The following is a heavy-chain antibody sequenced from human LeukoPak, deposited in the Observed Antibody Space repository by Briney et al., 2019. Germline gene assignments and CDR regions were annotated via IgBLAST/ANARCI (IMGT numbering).Heavy chain of an antibody. D-gene: IGHD4-17*01. CDR2: IYHSGST. CDR1: GYSISSGYY. CDR3: ARDRGTTVTAYYFDY. V-gene: IGHV4-38-2*02. Sequence: PSETLSLTCTVSGYSISSGYYWGWIRQPPGKGLEWIGSIYHSGSTNYNPSLKSRVTISVDTSKNQFSLKLSSVTAADTAVYYCARDRGTTVTAYYFDYWGQGTLVTVSS. J-gene: IGHJ4*02.